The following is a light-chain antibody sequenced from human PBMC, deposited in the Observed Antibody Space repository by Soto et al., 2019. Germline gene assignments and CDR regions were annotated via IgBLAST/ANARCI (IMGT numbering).Light chain of an antibody. CDR1: SSDVGGYNY. CDR3: TSYAGSNNWV. CDR2: EVS. V-gene: IGLV2-8*01. J-gene: IGLJ3*02. Sequence: QSVLTQPASVSGSPGQSITISCTGTSSDVGGYNYVSWYQQHPGKAPKLMIYEVSKRPSGVPDRFSGSKSGNTASLTVSGLQAEDEAYYYCTSYAGSNNWVFGGGTKLTVL.